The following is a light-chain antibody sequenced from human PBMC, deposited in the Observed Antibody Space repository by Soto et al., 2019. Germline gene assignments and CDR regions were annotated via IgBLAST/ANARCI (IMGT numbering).Light chain of an antibody. CDR3: QQSSGIPYT. V-gene: IGKV1-39*01. Sequence: DIQMTQSPSSLSASVGDRVTVTCRASQNIGRYLNWYQQKPGKAPKLLIYAASSLQSGVPSRFSGSGSGTDFTLSISSLQPEDCATYYCQQSSGIPYTFGQGTKLEIK. CDR2: AAS. CDR1: QNIGRY. J-gene: IGKJ2*01.